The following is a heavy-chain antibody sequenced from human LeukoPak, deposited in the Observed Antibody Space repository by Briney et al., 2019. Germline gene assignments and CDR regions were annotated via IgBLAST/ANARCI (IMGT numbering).Heavy chain of an antibody. D-gene: IGHD2-8*01. CDR3: ARCSNAVCTLGMDV. Sequence: GGSLRLSCAASGFALSSHWMTWVRQVPGRGPEWVANVNRDGSETYYLDSARGRFTISRDNAKHSLYLEMNSLRAEDTAVYYCARCSNAVCTLGMDVWGQGTTVTVSS. CDR1: GFALSSHW. CDR2: VNRDGSET. J-gene: IGHJ6*02. V-gene: IGHV3-7*03.